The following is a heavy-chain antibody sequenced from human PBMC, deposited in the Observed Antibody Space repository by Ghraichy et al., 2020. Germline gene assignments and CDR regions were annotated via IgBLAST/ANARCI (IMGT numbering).Heavy chain of an antibody. CDR3: ARDRGRVEGAIDY. Sequence: GGSLRLSCAASGFTFSSYAMHWVRQAPGKGLEWVAVISYDGSNKYYADSVKGRFTISRDNSKNTLYLQMNSLRAEDTAVYYCARDRGRVEGAIDYWGQGTLVTVSS. CDR2: ISYDGSNK. J-gene: IGHJ4*02. V-gene: IGHV3-30*04. CDR1: GFTFSSYA. D-gene: IGHD3-16*01.